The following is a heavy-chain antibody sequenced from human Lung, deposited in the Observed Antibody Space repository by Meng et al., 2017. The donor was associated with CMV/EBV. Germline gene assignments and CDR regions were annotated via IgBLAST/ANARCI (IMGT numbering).Heavy chain of an antibody. V-gene: IGHV3-48*03. CDR1: GVTFSNYE. CDR2: ITSSGST. CDR3: AREGTPQHSSGWVFFDI. Sequence: GGSLRLXCVASGVTFSNYEMNWVRQAPGKGLEWLSYITSSGSTHYADPVKGRFTISRDNANNALSLPMNSLSAEDTAVYYCAREGTPQHSSGWVFFDIWGQGTMVTVSS. J-gene: IGHJ3*02. D-gene: IGHD6-19*01.